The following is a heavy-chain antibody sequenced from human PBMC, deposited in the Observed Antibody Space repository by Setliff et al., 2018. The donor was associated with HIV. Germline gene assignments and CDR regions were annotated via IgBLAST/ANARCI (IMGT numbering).Heavy chain of an antibody. J-gene: IGHJ4*02. V-gene: IGHV4-4*07. CDR3: AGGGYSSGSFDY. CDR2: LYVSGDT. CDR1: DDPISSYY. Sequence: SETLSLTCYVTDDPISSYYWSWVRQPAGKGLEWIGRLYVSGDTNYNPSLKSRVTMSLDTSKKHFSLNLKSVTAADTAVYYCAGGGYSSGSFDYWGQGTLVTVSS. D-gene: IGHD6-19*01.